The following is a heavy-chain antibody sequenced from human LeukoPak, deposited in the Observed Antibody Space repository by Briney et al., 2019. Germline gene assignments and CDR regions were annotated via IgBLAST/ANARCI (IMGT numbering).Heavy chain of an antibody. D-gene: IGHD3-10*01. Sequence: SETLSLTCTVSGVSISTYYWSWIRQSPGKGLEWLAYIHYSGSTNINPSLKGRLAISIDTSKNQFSLKVNSATSALTVVYYCARDIYGSGYGFFDYWGQGTLVTVSS. CDR2: IHYSGST. CDR1: GVSISTYY. J-gene: IGHJ4*02. V-gene: IGHV4-59*01. CDR3: ARDIYGSGYGFFDY.